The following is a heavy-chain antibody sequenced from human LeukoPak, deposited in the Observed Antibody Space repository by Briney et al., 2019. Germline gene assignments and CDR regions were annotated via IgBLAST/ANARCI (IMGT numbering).Heavy chain of an antibody. CDR2: IRDDGSTT. CDR1: GFTFSSYG. J-gene: IGHJ4*02. V-gene: IGHV3-30*02. D-gene: IGHD3-10*01. CDR3: AKGPAIIVRGVCDD. Sequence: GGSLRLSCAPSGFTFSSYGMHWVRQAPGKGLEWVAFIRDDGSTTYYADSVKGRFTISRDNSKNTLYLQMSSLRVDDTAVYYCAKGPAIIVRGVCDDCGQATLVTVPS.